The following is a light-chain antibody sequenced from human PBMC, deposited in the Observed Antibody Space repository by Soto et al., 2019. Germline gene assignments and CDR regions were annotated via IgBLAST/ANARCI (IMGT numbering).Light chain of an antibody. CDR3: AAWSASLHGHV. J-gene: IGLJ1*01. Sequence: QSVLTQPHSASGTPGQRVTLSCSGSSSNIGTSSVHWFQQLPGTAPKLLISTTNRRLSGVPERFSGSKSVTSASLAIRGLQSEDEAEYYWAAWSASLHGHVFGTGTKLTV. V-gene: IGLV1-44*01. CDR1: SSNIGTSS. CDR2: TTN.